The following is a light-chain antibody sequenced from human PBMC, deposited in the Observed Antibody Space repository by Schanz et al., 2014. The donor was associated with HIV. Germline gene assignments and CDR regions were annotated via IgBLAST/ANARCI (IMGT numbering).Light chain of an antibody. Sequence: ETVLTQSPGTLSLSPGERVTLSCRARQSVSRYLAWYQHKPGQAPRLLIYGASSRAAGIPDRFSGTGSGTDFTLTIIRLEPEDVAVYYCQQYGTSLITFGQGTRLEI. CDR3: QQYGTSLIT. V-gene: IGKV3-20*01. CDR1: QSVSRY. J-gene: IGKJ5*01. CDR2: GAS.